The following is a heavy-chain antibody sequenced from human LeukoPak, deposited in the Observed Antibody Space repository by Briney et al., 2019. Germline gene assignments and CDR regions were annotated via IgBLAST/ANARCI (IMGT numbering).Heavy chain of an antibody. V-gene: IGHV1-46*01. Sequence: ASVKVSCKASGYTFTGYYMHWVRQAPGQGLEWMGLINPTGGSTGYAQKFQGRVTMTRDMSTSTDYMELSSLRSEDTAVYYCARDWSSLGYYYMDVWGKGTTVTISS. CDR1: GYTFTGYY. CDR2: INPTGGST. CDR3: ARDWSSLGYYYMDV. D-gene: IGHD3-16*01. J-gene: IGHJ6*03.